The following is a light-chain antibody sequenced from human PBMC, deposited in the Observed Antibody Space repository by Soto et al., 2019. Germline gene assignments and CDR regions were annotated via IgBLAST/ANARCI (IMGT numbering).Light chain of an antibody. CDR3: LQHNSFSST. CDR1: QDISNY. CDR2: DAS. J-gene: IGKJ1*01. V-gene: IGKV1-33*01. Sequence: DIQMTQSPSSLSASVGDRVTITCQASQDISNYLNWYQQKPGKAPKLLIYDASNLETGVPSRFSGSGSGTDFTFTISSLQPEDFATYYCLQHNSFSSTFGQGTKVDIK.